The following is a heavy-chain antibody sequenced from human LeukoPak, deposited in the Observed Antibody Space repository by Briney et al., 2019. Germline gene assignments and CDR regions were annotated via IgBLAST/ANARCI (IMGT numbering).Heavy chain of an antibody. D-gene: IGHD3-22*01. CDR2: IIPIFGTA. CDR3: AVIYDSSGYDY. V-gene: IGHV1-69*05. Sequence: ASVKVSCKASGGTFSSYAISWVRQAPGQGLEWMGGIIPIFGTANYAQKFQGRVTITTDESTSTDYMELSSLRSEDTAVYYCAVIYDSSGYDYWGQGTLVTVSS. J-gene: IGHJ4*02. CDR1: GGTFSSYA.